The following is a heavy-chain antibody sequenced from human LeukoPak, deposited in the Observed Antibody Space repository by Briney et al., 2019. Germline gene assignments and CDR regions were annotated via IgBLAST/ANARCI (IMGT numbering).Heavy chain of an antibody. V-gene: IGHV4-39*07. D-gene: IGHD2-21*02. Sequence: SETLSLTCTVSGGSIGSSGYYWGWIRQPPGKGLEWIGEINQSRRTNFNPSLKNRVSISIDTSKNQFSLNMSSVTAADTAVYYCARLSVGRSDSYWGQGTLVTVS. CDR2: INQSRRT. J-gene: IGHJ4*02. CDR1: GGSIGSSGYY. CDR3: ARLSVGRSDSY.